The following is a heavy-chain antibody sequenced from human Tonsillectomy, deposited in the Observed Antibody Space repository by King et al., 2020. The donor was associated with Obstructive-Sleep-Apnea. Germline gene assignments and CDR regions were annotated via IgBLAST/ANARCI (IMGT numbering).Heavy chain of an antibody. CDR2: LSGSGGST. V-gene: IGHV3-23*04. Sequence: EVQLVESGGGLVQPGGSLRLSCAASGFTFSTYAMSWVRQAPGKGLEWVSVLSGSGGSTHYSDSVKGRFTISRDNSKNTLELQMNSLRVEDTAVYYCVKDRREYGVIPAMYYFDYWGQGTLVTVSS. J-gene: IGHJ4*02. CDR1: GFTFSTYA. CDR3: VKDRREYGVIPAMYYFDY. D-gene: IGHD2-2*01.